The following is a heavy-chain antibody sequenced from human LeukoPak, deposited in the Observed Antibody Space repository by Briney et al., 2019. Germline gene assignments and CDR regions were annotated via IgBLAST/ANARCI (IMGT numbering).Heavy chain of an antibody. CDR1: GGSISSSSYY. D-gene: IGHD3-10*01. CDR2: IYYSGST. J-gene: IGHJ5*02. Sequence: SETLSLTCTVSGGSISSSSYYWGWIRQPPGKGLEWIGSIYYSGSTYYNPSLKSRVTISVDTSKNQFSLKLSSVTAADTAVYYCARLRHYLNWFDLWGQGTLVTVSS. CDR3: ARLRHYLNWFDL. V-gene: IGHV4-39*01.